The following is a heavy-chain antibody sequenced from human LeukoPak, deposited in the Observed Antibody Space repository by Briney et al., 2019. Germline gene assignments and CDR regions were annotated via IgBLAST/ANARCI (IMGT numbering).Heavy chain of an antibody. CDR2: IKQDGSEK. D-gene: IGHD6-19*01. V-gene: IGHV3-7*01. J-gene: IGHJ4*02. CDR1: GFTFSSYG. Sequence: GGSLRLSCAASGFTFSSYGMSWVRQAPGKGLEWVANIKQDGSEKYYVDSVKGRFTISRDNAKNSLYLQMNSLRAEDTAVYYCARRYSSGWELDYWGQGTLVTVSS. CDR3: ARRYSSGWELDY.